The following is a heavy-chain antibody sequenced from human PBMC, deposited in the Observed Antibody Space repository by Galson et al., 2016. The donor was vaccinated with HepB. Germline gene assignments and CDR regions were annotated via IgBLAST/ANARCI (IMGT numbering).Heavy chain of an antibody. CDR1: GFTFSNYG. Sequence: SLRLSCAASGFTFSNYGMTWVRQAPGKGLEVVSSISRSGDSTDYADSVKGRFTISRDISKNTLSLQMNSLTADDTAIYYCVQGSTAPDVWGKGTTVTVSS. D-gene: IGHD1-26*01. CDR2: ISRSGDST. CDR3: VQGSTAPDV. J-gene: IGHJ6*04. V-gene: IGHV3-23*01.